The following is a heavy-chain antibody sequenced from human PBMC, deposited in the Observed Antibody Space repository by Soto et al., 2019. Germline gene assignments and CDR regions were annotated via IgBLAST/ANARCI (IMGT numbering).Heavy chain of an antibody. D-gene: IGHD3-10*01. CDR3: ARERYYYGSGSYSAVSGHYGMDV. J-gene: IGHJ6*02. CDR2: IYYSGST. Sequence: TLSLTCTVSGGSISSGGYYWSWIRQHPGKGLEWIGYIYYSGSTYYNPSLKSRVTISVDTSKNQFSLKLSSVTAADTAVYYCARERYYYGSGSYSAVSGHYGMDVWGQGTTVTVSS. V-gene: IGHV4-31*03. CDR1: GGSISSGGYY.